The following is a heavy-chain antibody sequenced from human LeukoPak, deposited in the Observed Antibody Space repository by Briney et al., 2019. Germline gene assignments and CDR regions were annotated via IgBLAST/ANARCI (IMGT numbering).Heavy chain of an antibody. D-gene: IGHD6-19*01. CDR1: GFTFSSYA. CDR3: AKDSRQQLAQKPYSSGWYGWDY. V-gene: IGHV3-23*01. CDR2: ISGSGGST. Sequence: QPGGSLRLSCAASGFTFSSYAMSWVRQAPGKGLEWVSAISGSGGSTYYADSVKGRFTISRDNSKNTLYLQMNSLRAEDTAVYYCAKDSRQQLAQKPYSSGWYGWDYWGQGTLVTVSS. J-gene: IGHJ4*02.